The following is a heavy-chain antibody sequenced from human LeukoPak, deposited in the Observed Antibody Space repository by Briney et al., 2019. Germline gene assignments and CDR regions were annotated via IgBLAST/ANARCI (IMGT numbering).Heavy chain of an antibody. CDR3: ARVFRDYYGSGSYYTDYYYMDV. V-gene: IGHV4-34*01. CDR1: GGSFSGYY. Sequence: PSETLSLTCAVYGGSFSGYYWSWIRQPPGKGLEWIGEINHSGSTNYNPSLKSRVTISVDTSKNQFSLKLSSVTAADTAVYYCARVFRDYYGSGSYYTDYYYMDVWGKGTTVTVSS. D-gene: IGHD3-10*01. CDR2: INHSGST. J-gene: IGHJ6*03.